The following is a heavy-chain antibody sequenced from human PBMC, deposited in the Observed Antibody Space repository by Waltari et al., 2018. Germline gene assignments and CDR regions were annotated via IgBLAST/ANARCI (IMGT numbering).Heavy chain of an antibody. D-gene: IGHD3-3*01. Sequence: QVQLQESGPGLVKPSETLSLTCTVSGGSISSYYWSWIRQPTGTGLEWIGYIYYSGSTNYNPSLKSRVTISVDTSKNQFSLKLSSVTAADTAVYYCARGLPYDFWSGYPYYFDYWGQGTLVTVSS. CDR2: IYYSGST. V-gene: IGHV4-59*01. J-gene: IGHJ4*02. CDR1: GGSISSYY. CDR3: ARGLPYDFWSGYPYYFDY.